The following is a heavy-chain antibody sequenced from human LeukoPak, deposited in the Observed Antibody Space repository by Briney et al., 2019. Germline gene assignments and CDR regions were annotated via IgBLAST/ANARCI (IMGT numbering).Heavy chain of an antibody. CDR2: IYYSGST. D-gene: IGHD2-2*01. V-gene: IGHV4-59*12. CDR1: GGSISSYY. J-gene: IGHJ5*02. CDR3: ARGLVVPAGNWFDP. Sequence: PSETLSLTCTVSGGSISSYYWSWIRQPPGKGLEWIGYIYYSGSTNYNPSLKSRVTISVDTSKNQFSLKLSSVTAADTAVYYCARGLVVPAGNWFDPWGQGTLVTVSS.